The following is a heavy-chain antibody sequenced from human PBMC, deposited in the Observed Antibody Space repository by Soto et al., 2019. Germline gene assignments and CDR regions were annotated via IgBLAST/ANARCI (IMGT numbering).Heavy chain of an antibody. CDR1: GFTVSSNY. V-gene: IGHV3-53*01. Sequence: PGGSLRLSCAASGFTVSSNYMSWVRQAPGKGLEWVSVIYSGGSTYYADSVKGRFTISRDNSKNTLYLQMNSLRAEDTAVYYCARALTYQVGMDVWGQGTTVTVSS. CDR2: IYSGGST. CDR3: ARALTYQVGMDV. J-gene: IGHJ6*02.